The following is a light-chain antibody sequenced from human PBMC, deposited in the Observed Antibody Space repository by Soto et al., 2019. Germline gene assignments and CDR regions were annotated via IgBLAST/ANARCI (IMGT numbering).Light chain of an antibody. CDR2: DAS. Sequence: DIQMTQSPSTLSASVGDRVTITCRASQSISSWLAWYQQKPGKAPKLLIYDASSLESGVPSRFSGSGSGTDFTLTIRDVQPDDFAIYYCQQYNSYRACGQGTKGDIK. CDR3: QQYNSYRA. V-gene: IGKV1-5*01. J-gene: IGKJ1*01. CDR1: QSISSW.